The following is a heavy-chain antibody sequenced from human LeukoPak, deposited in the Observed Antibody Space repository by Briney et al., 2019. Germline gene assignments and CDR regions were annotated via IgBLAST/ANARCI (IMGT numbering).Heavy chain of an antibody. Sequence: PSETLSFTCTVSGGSISSGGYYWSWIRQHPGKGLEWIGYIYYSGSTYYNPSLKSRVTISVDTSKNQFSLKLSSVTAADTAVYYCVALLRSGYYRGLDYWGQGTLVTVSS. CDR1: GGSISSGGYY. V-gene: IGHV4-31*03. D-gene: IGHD3-3*01. J-gene: IGHJ4*02. CDR3: VALLRSGYYRGLDY. CDR2: IYYSGST.